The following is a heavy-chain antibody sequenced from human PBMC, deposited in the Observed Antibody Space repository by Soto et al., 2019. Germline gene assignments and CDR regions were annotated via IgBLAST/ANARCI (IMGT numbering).Heavy chain of an antibody. V-gene: IGHV3-13*01. CDR1: GFTLSDYD. CDR3: ARAVGGTYFDY. J-gene: IGHJ4*02. D-gene: IGHD1-26*01. CDR2: LGIAGDT. Sequence: EVQLVESGGGLVQPGGSLRLSCAVSGFTLSDYDMHWVRQATGKGLEWVSVLGIAGDTYYPGSVKGRFTISGENARNSLYLQMSSLRAGDTAVYYCARAVGGTYFDYWGRGTLVTVSS.